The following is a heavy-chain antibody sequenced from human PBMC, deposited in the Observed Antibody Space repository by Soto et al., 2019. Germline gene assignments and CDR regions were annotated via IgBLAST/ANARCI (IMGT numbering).Heavy chain of an antibody. D-gene: IGHD6-6*01. CDR1: WDSVSANSAA. CDR2: TYYRSKWNF. Sequence: SHTLSLTCGISWDSVSANSAAWNCISQSPSRGLEWLGRTYYRSKWNFDYAESVKSRMSIIPDTSNNHFSLLLNSVTPEDTAVYYCVSQPLATLALYGMDVWGQGTTVSV. CDR3: VSQPLATLALYGMDV. V-gene: IGHV6-1*01. J-gene: IGHJ6*02.